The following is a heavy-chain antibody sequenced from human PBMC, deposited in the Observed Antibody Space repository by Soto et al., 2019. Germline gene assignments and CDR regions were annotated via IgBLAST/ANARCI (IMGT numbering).Heavy chain of an antibody. CDR1: GFTFSSYA. CDR2: ISYDGSNK. V-gene: IGHV3-30-3*01. Sequence: PGGSLRLSCAASGFTFSSYAMHWVRQAPGKGLEWVAVISYDGSNKYYADSVKGRFTISRDNSKNTLYLQMNSLRAEDTAVYYCARVGSQNGDYGLEAFDIWGQGTMVTVSS. D-gene: IGHD4-17*01. J-gene: IGHJ3*02. CDR3: ARVGSQNGDYGLEAFDI.